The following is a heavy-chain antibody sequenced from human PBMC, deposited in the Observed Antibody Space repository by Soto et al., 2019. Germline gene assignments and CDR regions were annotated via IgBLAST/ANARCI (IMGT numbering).Heavy chain of an antibody. Sequence: GGSLRLSCVASEFTFNTYSMYWVRQAPGKGLEWMAIISYDGTNIYYADSVKGRFTISRDNSRNTLYLQMNSLRAEDTAVYYCARANRGFNYGSCARGTSPYPDYWGQGTLVTVSS. CDR1: EFTFNTYS. D-gene: IGHD5-18*01. CDR3: ARANRGFNYGSCARGTSPYPDY. V-gene: IGHV3-30-3*01. CDR2: ISYDGTNI. J-gene: IGHJ4*02.